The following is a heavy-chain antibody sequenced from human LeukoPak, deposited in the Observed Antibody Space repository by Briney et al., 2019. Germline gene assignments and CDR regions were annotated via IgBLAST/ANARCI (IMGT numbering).Heavy chain of an antibody. CDR1: GGSISSYY. D-gene: IGHD3-22*01. CDR2: MHTSGIT. V-gene: IGHV4-4*07. Sequence: SETLSLTCTVSGGSISSYYWSWIRQPAGKGLEWIGRMHTSGITNYDPSLKSRVTMSGDTSKNQISLKLRSVTAADTAVYYCARDQYYYDSSGYYRFDYWGQGTLVTVSS. J-gene: IGHJ4*02. CDR3: ARDQYYYDSSGYYRFDY.